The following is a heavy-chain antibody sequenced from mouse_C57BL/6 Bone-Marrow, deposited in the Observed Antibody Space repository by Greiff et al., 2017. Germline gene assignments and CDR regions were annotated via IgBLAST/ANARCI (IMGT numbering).Heavy chain of an antibody. V-gene: IGHV1-15*01. CDR3: TRRAYYGSSYYAMDY. CDR2: IDPETGGT. Sequence: QVQLQQPGAELVKPGASVKLSCKASGYTFTDYEMHWVKQTPVHGLEWIGAIDPETGGTAYNQKFKGKAILTADKSSSTAYMELRSLTSEDSAVYYCTRRAYYGSSYYAMDYWGQGTSVTVSS. J-gene: IGHJ4*01. CDR1: GYTFTDYE. D-gene: IGHD1-1*01.